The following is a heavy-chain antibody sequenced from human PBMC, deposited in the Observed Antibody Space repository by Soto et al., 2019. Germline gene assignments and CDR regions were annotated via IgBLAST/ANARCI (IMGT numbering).Heavy chain of an antibody. CDR1: GFTFSSYA. V-gene: IGHV3-23*01. CDR3: AKASGWFGEFDY. J-gene: IGHJ4*02. CDR2: ISGSGGST. D-gene: IGHD3-10*01. Sequence: EVQLLESGGGLVQPGGSLRLSCAASGFTFSSYAMSWVRQAPGKGLEWVSAISGSGGSTYYADSVKGRFTTSRDNSKNALYLQMISLRAEDTAVYYCAKASGWFGEFDYWGQGTLVTVSS.